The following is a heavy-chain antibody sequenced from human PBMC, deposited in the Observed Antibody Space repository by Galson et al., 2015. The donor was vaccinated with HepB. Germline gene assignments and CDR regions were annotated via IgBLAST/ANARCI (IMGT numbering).Heavy chain of an antibody. D-gene: IGHD3-3*01. CDR2: INPGDSET. J-gene: IGHJ4*01. Sequence: QSGAEVKKPGDSLKISCKTSGYSFITYWTAWVRQMPGKGLEWMGIINPGDSETRYSPSFQGRVIISADKSINTVYLQWSSLRASDTAMYYCAAQPHYDVAYWGHGTLVTVSS. CDR3: AAQPHYDVAY. CDR1: GYSFITYW. V-gene: IGHV5-51*01.